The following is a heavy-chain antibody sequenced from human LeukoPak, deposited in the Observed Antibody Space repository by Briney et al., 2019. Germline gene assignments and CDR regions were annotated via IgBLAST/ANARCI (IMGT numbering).Heavy chain of an antibody. CDR1: GYTFTGYY. D-gene: IGHD1-7*01. V-gene: IGHV1-2*02. Sequence: ASVKVSCKASGYTFTGYYMHWVRQAPGQGLEWMGWINPNSGGTNYAQKFQGRVTMTGDTSISTAYMELSRLRSDDTAVYYCASVGNWNYPYYYYGMDVWGQGTTVTVSS. CDR2: INPNSGGT. J-gene: IGHJ6*02. CDR3: ASVGNWNYPYYYYGMDV.